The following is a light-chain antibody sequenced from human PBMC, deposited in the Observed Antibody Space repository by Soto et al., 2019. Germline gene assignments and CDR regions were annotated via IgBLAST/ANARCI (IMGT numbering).Light chain of an antibody. V-gene: IGLV2-14*01. Sequence: QSVPTQPASVSGSPGQSITISCTGTSSDVGGYNYVSWYQQYPGKAPKLMIYDVSNRPSGVSNRFSGSKSGNTASLTISGLQAEDESDYYCSSYTGSSTYVFGTGTKLTVL. CDR2: DVS. J-gene: IGLJ1*01. CDR3: SSYTGSSTYV. CDR1: SSDVGGYNY.